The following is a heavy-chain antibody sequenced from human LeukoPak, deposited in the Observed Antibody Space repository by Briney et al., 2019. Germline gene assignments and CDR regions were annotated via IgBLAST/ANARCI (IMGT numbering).Heavy chain of an antibody. V-gene: IGHV3-53*01. CDR2: IYSGGST. CDR1: GFTVSSNY. J-gene: IGHJ4*02. Sequence: PGGSLRLSCAASGFTVSSNYMSWVRQAPGKGLEWVLVIYSGGSTYYANSVKGRFTISRDNSKNMLFLQMNSLRAEDTAVYFCASSASLVCLDYWGQGTLVTVSS. CDR3: ASSASLVCLDY. D-gene: IGHD3-10*02.